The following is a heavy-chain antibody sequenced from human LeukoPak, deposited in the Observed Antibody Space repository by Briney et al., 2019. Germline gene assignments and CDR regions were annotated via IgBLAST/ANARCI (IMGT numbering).Heavy chain of an antibody. Sequence: GGSLRLSCAASGFTFSSYGMHWVRQAPGKGLEGGAVICYDGSNKYYADSVKGRFTISRDNSKNTLYLQMNSLRAEDTAVYYCAKIGSYDFGHYYYYYGMDVWGQGTTVTVSS. D-gene: IGHD3-3*01. CDR2: ICYDGSNK. CDR3: AKIGSYDFGHYYYYYGMDV. CDR1: GFTFSSYG. V-gene: IGHV3-33*06. J-gene: IGHJ6*02.